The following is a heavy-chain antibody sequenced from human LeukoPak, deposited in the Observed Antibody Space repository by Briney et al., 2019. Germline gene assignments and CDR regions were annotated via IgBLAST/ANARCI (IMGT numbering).Heavy chain of an antibody. V-gene: IGHV4-30-4*01. Sequence: PSETLSLTCTVSGGSISSGDRYWSWIRQSPGKGLEWIGYIYSTGNTYYSPSLKSRVIISVDTSKNQFSLELNSVTAADTAVYYCARDSYSYGYGGFDYRGQGILVTVSS. CDR3: ARDSYSYGYGGFDY. CDR1: GGSISSGDRY. D-gene: IGHD5-18*01. CDR2: IYSTGNT. J-gene: IGHJ4*02.